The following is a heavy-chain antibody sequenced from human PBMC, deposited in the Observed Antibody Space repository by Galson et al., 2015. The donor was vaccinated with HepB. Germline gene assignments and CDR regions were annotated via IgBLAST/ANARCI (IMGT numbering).Heavy chain of an antibody. D-gene: IGHD2-15*01. CDR3: AKGSVPVSDF. CDR1: GFTFSSYA. J-gene: IGHJ4*02. CDR2: ISGGGGST. Sequence: SLRLSCAASGFTFSSYAMNWVRQAPGKGPEWVSAISGGGGSTYYADSVKGRFTISRDNSKNTLYLQMNSLRAEDTAVYYCAKGSVPVSDFWGQGTLVTVSS. V-gene: IGHV3-23*01.